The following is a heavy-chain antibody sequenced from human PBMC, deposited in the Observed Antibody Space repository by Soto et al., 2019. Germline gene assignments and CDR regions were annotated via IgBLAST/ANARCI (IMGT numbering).Heavy chain of an antibody. V-gene: IGHV1-3*01. CDR2: INAGNGNT. D-gene: IGHD6-13*01. Sequence: SVKVSCKASGYTFTSYAMHWVRQAPGQRLEWMGWINAGNGNTKYSQKFQGRVTITRDTSASTAYMELSSLRSEDTAVYYCAREVISSSLYPPYYYYGMDVWGQGTTVTVSS. CDR3: AREVISSSLYPPYYYYGMDV. J-gene: IGHJ6*02. CDR1: GYTFTSYA.